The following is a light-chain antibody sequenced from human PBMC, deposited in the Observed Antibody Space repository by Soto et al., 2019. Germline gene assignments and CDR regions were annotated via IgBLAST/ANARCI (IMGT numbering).Light chain of an antibody. CDR1: SGDVGGYDY. V-gene: IGLV2-14*01. CDR2: DVS. Sequence: QFALTQPASVSGSPGQSITISCTGTSGDVGGYDYVSWYQQHPGKVPKLMIYDVSSRPSGVSNRFSGSKSGNTASLTISGLQAEDEADYYCSSYASSSTLVFGGGTKVTDL. CDR3: SSYASSSTLV. J-gene: IGLJ2*01.